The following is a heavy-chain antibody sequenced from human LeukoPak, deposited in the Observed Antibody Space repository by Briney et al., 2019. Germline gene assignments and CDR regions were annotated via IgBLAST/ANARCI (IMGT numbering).Heavy chain of an antibody. CDR2: VNPTSGGK. J-gene: IGHJ3*02. CDR3: AIGYSYGTEAFDI. D-gene: IGHD5-18*01. V-gene: IGHV1-2*02. CDR1: GYTFTGYY. Sequence: ASVKVSRKASGYTFTGYYLHWVRQAPAQGLEWMGWVNPTSGGKNYAEKFQGRFTMTRDTSISTAYMELSRLRSDDTAVYYCAIGYSYGTEAFDIWGQGTMVTVSS.